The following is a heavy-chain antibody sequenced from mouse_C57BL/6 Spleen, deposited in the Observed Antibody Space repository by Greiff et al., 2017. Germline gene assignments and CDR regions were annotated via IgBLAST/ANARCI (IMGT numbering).Heavy chain of an antibody. J-gene: IGHJ4*01. Sequence: LVESGPELVKPGASVKISCKASGYAFSSSWMNWVKQRPGKGLEWIGRIYPGDGDTNYNGKFKGKATLTADKSSSTAYMQLSSLTSEDAAVYFCARYDYDYAMDYWGQGTSVTVSS. V-gene: IGHV1-82*01. D-gene: IGHD2-4*01. CDR3: ARYDYDYAMDY. CDR1: GYAFSSSW. CDR2: IYPGDGDT.